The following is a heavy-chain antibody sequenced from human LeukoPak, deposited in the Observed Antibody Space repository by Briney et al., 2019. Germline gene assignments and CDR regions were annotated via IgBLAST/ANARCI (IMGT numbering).Heavy chain of an antibody. J-gene: IGHJ6*02. D-gene: IGHD3-22*01. V-gene: IGHV1-3*01. Sequence: ASVKVSCKASGYTFTSYAMHWVRQAPGQRLEWMGWINAGNGNTKYSQKFQGRVTITRDTSASTAYMELSSLRSEDTAVYYCASCLYYDSSGYYYYYYGMDVWGQGTTVTVSS. CDR1: GYTFTSYA. CDR3: ASCLYYDSSGYYYYYYGMDV. CDR2: INAGNGNT.